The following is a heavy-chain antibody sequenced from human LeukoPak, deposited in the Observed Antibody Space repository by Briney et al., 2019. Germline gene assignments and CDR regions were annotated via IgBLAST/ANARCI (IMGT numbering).Heavy chain of an antibody. D-gene: IGHD3-22*01. CDR2: ISYDGSNK. CDR3: ARDESEASSGYYGY. V-gene: IGHV3-30-3*01. CDR1: GFTFSSYA. Sequence: GGSLRLSCAASGFTFSSYAMHWVRQAPGKGLEWVAVISYDGSNKYYADSVKGRFTISRDNSKNTLYLQMNSLRAEDTAVYYCARDESEASSGYYGYWGQGTLVTVSS. J-gene: IGHJ4*02.